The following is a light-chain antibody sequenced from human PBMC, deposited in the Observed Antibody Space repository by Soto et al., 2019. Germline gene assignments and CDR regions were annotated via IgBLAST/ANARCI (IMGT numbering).Light chain of an antibody. CDR1: QSVSSSY. J-gene: IGKJ1*01. CDR2: GVS. Sequence: EIVLTQSPGTLSLSPGERATLSCRASQSVSSSYLAWYQQKPGQAPRLLISGVSNRATGIPDRFSCSGSGTDFTLTISRLEPEDFAVYFCQVFGNSPTWTCGQGTKVDIK. CDR3: QVFGNSPTWT. V-gene: IGKV3-20*01.